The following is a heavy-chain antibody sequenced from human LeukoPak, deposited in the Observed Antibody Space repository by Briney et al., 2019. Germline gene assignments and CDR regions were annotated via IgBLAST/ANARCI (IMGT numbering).Heavy chain of an antibody. CDR3: AKEIWPTVTTPGWTYFDY. V-gene: IGHV3-NL1*01. J-gene: IGHJ4*02. CDR2: INNSGTRT. D-gene: IGHD4-17*01. Sequence: GGSLRLSCAASGITIRNYGMTWVRQAPGRGLQWVSSINNSGTRTFYEDSVRGRFTISRDDSKNTLYLQMNSLRAEDTAVYYCAKEIWPTVTTPGWTYFDYWGQGALVTVSS. CDR1: GITIRNYG.